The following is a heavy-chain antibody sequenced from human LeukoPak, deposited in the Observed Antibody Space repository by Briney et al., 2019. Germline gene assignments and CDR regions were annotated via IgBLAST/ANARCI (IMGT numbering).Heavy chain of an antibody. J-gene: IGHJ4*02. CDR1: GYTSTGYY. CDR2: INPNSGGT. Sequence: GASVKVSCKASGYTSTGYYMHWVRQAPGQGLEWMGWINPNSGGTNYAQKFQGRVTMTRDTSISTAYMELSRLRSDDTAVYYCAYDSSGYYSLDYWGQGTLVTVSS. CDR3: AYDSSGYYSLDY. V-gene: IGHV1-2*02. D-gene: IGHD3-22*01.